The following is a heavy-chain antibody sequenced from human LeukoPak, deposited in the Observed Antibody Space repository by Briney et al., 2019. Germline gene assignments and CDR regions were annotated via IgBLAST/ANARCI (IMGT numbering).Heavy chain of an antibody. CDR2: INPNSGDT. J-gene: IGHJ4*02. Sequence: GASVQVSCKASGYTFTRHYFHWVRQAPGQGLEWMGWINPNSGDTNFAQKFQGRVTMTRATSISTVYMELTSLRSDDTALYYCMRGGGNSWFDYWGQGTLVYVSS. CDR1: GYTFTRHY. D-gene: IGHD6-13*01. V-gene: IGHV1-2*02. CDR3: MRGGGNSWFDY.